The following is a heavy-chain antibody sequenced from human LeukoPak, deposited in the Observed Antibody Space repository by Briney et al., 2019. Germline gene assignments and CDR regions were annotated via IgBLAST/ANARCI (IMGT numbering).Heavy chain of an antibody. J-gene: IGHJ4*02. Sequence: PSETLSLTCSVSGASITTYYWNWIRQSPGKGLEWIGYMYHTGTSDYNPSLQSRVTISLDTPNNKVSLTLTSVTAADTAVYYCARGPDFWSGYPYYFDYWGQGTLVTVSS. CDR1: GASITTYY. D-gene: IGHD3-3*01. V-gene: IGHV4-59*01. CDR3: ARGPDFWSGYPYYFDY. CDR2: MYHTGTS.